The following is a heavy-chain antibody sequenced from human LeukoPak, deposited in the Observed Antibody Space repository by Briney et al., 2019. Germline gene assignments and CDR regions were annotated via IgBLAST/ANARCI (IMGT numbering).Heavy chain of an antibody. CDR1: VFTLISHW. D-gene: IGHD6-6*01. CDR3: ARDGREAIAARPVDV. CDR2: IKQDGREK. Sequence: GGSLRLSCAASVFTLISHWMSWVPQAPGKRLEWVANIKQDGREKYHVDSPKGRFPISRDNAKNSLYLQMNTLRAEDTAVYYWARDGREAIAARPVDVWGKGTTVTVSS. J-gene: IGHJ6*04. V-gene: IGHV3-7*01.